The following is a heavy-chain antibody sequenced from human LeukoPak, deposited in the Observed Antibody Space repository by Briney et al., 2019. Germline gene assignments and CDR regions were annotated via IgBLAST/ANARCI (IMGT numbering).Heavy chain of an antibody. J-gene: IGHJ4*02. CDR3: TRRGFDL. V-gene: IGHV5-51*01. Sequence: GESLKISCKSSGYNFPNYWIGWVRQLPGKGLEWMGIIYPRASDTRYSPSFQGHVVISVDKSINTAYLQLSSLKVSDSAMYFCTRRGFDLWGQGTLVTVSS. CDR1: GYNFPNYW. CDR2: IYPRASDT.